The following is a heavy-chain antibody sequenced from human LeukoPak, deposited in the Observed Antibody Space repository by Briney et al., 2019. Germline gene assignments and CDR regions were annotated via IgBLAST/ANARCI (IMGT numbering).Heavy chain of an antibody. D-gene: IGHD2-2*01. CDR1: GGSFSGYY. Sequence: SETLSLTCAVYGGSFSGYYWSWIRQPPGKGLEWIGEINHSGSTNYNPSLKSRVTISVDTSKNQFSLKLGSVTAADTAVYYCARLQRLVPGYYYYGMDVWGQGTTVTVSS. V-gene: IGHV4-34*01. J-gene: IGHJ6*02. CDR2: INHSGST. CDR3: ARLQRLVPGYYYYGMDV.